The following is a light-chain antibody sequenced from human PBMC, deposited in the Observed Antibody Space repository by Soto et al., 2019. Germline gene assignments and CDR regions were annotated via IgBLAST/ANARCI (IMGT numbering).Light chain of an antibody. J-gene: IGKJ5*01. CDR3: CQRCGCPPNT. CDR1: QSVSSNY. Sequence: GLKQSPATLSLSTGERATLSCRASQSVSSNYLAWYQQKPGQAPRLLIYGASTRASGIPARLSGSGSGTEFTLTISSLLPEEYAVDYCCQRCGCPPNTFGQGTRLDIK. V-gene: IGKV3D-20*02. CDR2: GAS.